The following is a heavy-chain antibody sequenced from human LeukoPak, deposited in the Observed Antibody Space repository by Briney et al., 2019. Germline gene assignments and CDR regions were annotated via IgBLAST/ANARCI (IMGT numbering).Heavy chain of an antibody. Sequence: SETLSLTCTVSGGSISSYYWSWIRQPAGKGLEWIGRIYTSGSTNYNPSLKSRVTMSVDTSKNQFSLKLSSVTAADTAVYYCARTSSTITHYYMDVWGKGTTVTVSS. J-gene: IGHJ6*03. CDR3: ARTSSTITHYYMDV. CDR2: IYTSGST. CDR1: GGSISSYY. V-gene: IGHV4-4*07. D-gene: IGHD6-13*01.